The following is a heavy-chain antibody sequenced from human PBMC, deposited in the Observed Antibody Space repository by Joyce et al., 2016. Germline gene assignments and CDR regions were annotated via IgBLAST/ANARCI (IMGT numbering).Heavy chain of an antibody. J-gene: IGHJ3*02. V-gene: IGHV3-21*01. CDR3: ARTKLYQLLLVDAFDI. CDR2: ISANSPYI. CDR1: GFTLSTYN. Sequence: EVQLVESGGGLVKPGGSLRLSCAASGFTLSTYNMNWVRQAPGEGLEWVSSISANSPYIYYADSVKGRFAIYRDNAKNSLYLQMNSLRAEDTAVYYCARTKLYQLLLVDAFDIWGQGTMVTVSS. D-gene: IGHD2-2*01.